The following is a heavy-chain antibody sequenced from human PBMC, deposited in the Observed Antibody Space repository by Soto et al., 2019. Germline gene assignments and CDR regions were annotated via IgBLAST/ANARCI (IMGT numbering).Heavy chain of an antibody. CDR2: IYYSGST. J-gene: IGHJ4*02. CDR3: ARVLVPGDYPFYYFDY. Sequence: QVQLQESGPGLVKPSQTLSLTCTVSGGSISSGDYYWSWIRQPPGKGLEWIGYIYYSGSTYYNPSLTSRVTIAVDTSKNQFSLKLSSVTAADTAVYYCARVLVPGDYPFYYFDYWGQGTLVTVSS. D-gene: IGHD4-17*01. CDR1: GGSISSGDYY. V-gene: IGHV4-30-4*01.